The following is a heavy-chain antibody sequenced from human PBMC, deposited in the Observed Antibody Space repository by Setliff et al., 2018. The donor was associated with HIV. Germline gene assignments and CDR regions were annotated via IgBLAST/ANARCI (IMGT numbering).Heavy chain of an antibody. D-gene: IGHD4-17*01. CDR3: ARSTSMTTKMVDF. Sequence: GESLKISCKGSGYIFTTYWIGWVRQMPGKGLEWMGIIYPGDSDTRYRPSFQGQVTISADKSISTAYLQWSSLKASDTAMYYRARSTSMTTKMVDFWGQGTLVTVSS. CDR1: GYIFTTYW. V-gene: IGHV5-51*01. CDR2: IYPGDSDT. J-gene: IGHJ4*02.